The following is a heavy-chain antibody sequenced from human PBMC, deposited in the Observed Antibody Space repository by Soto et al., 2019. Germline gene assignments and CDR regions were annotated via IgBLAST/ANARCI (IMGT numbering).Heavy chain of an antibody. J-gene: IGHJ6*02. Sequence: SETLSLTCNVSGVSVSSGYWSWIRQPPGKGLEWIGFMYFGGSFNYNPSLAGRVTISVETSKNQFSMKMTSVTAADTAVYYCARDSVDIVATTLTGIYYYGMDVWGQGTTVTVSS. CDR3: ARDSVDIVATTLTGIYYYGMDV. D-gene: IGHD5-12*01. CDR2: MYFGGSF. CDR1: GVSVSSGY. V-gene: IGHV4-59*02.